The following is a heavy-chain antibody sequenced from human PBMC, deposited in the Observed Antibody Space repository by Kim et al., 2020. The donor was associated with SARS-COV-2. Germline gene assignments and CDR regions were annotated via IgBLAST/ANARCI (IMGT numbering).Heavy chain of an antibody. J-gene: IGHJ4*02. Sequence: GGSLRLSCEASGFRFSDYYMSWIRQAPGKGLEWVAYINGDGSSMKCADSVNGRFSISRDNANKSLSLQMNSLTPEDTAVYYCVREPRNWGQVTLVTVSS. CDR3: VREPRN. V-gene: IGHV3-11*01. CDR1: GFRFSDYY. CDR2: INGDGSSM.